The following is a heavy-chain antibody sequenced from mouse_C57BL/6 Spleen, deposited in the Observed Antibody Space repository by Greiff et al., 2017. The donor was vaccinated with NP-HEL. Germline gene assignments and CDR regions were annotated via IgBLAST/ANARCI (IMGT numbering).Heavy chain of an antibody. Sequence: QVQLQQPGAELVKPGASVKMSCKASGYTFTSYWITWVKQRPGQGLEWIGDIYPGSGSTNYNEKFKSKATLTVDTSSSTAYMQLSSLTSEDSAVYYCARGGYGSSYWYYAMDYWGQGTSFTVSS. CDR3: ARGGYGSSYWYYAMDY. D-gene: IGHD1-1*01. J-gene: IGHJ4*01. CDR1: GYTFTSYW. CDR2: IYPGSGST. V-gene: IGHV1-55*01.